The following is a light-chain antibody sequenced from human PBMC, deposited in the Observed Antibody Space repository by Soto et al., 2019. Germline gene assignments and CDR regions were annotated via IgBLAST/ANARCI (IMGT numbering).Light chain of an antibody. CDR2: DAT. V-gene: IGKV1-16*01. J-gene: IGKJ4*01. CDR1: QNINSY. CDR3: QQYERYNPS. Sequence: DIQMTQSPSSLSASVGERVTIICRASQNINSYLAWFQQKPGKAPKFLSYDATSLQSGVPSRFSGSGSVTDFSLTISSLQPEDAATYYCQQYERYNPSFGGGTKWEI.